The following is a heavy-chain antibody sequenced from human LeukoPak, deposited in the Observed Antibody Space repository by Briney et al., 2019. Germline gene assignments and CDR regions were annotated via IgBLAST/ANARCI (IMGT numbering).Heavy chain of an antibody. V-gene: IGHV3-7*01. Sequence: GGSLRLSCAASGFTFSSYWMSWVRQAPGKGLEWVANIKQDGSEKYYVDSVKGRFTISRDNAKNSLYLQMNSLRAEDTAVYYCARDLSDFWSGQRGDAFDIWGQGTMVTVSS. CDR2: IKQDGSEK. D-gene: IGHD3-3*01. CDR3: ARDLSDFWSGQRGDAFDI. CDR1: GFTFSSYW. J-gene: IGHJ3*02.